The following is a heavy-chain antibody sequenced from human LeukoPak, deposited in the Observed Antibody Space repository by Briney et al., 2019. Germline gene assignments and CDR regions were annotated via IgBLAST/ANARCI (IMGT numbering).Heavy chain of an antibody. D-gene: IGHD3-10*01. V-gene: IGHV1-2*04. J-gene: IGHJ3*02. Sequence: GASVKVSCKASGYTFTGYYMHWVRQAPGQGLEWMGWINPNSGGTNYAQKFQGWVTMTRDTSISTAYMELSRLRSDDTAVYYCARSFDGSGSYYNADAFDIWGQGTMVTVSS. CDR2: INPNSGGT. CDR1: GYTFTGYY. CDR3: ARSFDGSGSYYNADAFDI.